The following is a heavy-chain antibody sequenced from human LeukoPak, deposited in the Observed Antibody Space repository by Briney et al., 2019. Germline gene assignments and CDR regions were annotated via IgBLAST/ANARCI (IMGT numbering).Heavy chain of an antibody. V-gene: IGHV3-23*01. J-gene: IGHJ4*02. D-gene: IGHD4-17*01. Sequence: GGSLRLSCTASGFSFGVYAMSWVRLAPGKGLEWVSGISGRGDVTYYTDSVQGRFTMSRDNSKNTVYLQMNRLRADDSALYYCAKGPQSPTTVTTRGFFDYWGQGTLVTVSS. CDR1: GFSFGVYA. CDR3: AKGPQSPTTVTTRGFFDY. CDR2: ISGRGDVT.